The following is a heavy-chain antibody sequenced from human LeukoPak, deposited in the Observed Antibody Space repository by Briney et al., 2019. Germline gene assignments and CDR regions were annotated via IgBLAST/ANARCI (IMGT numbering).Heavy chain of an antibody. J-gene: IGHJ4*02. CDR2: IIPIFGTA. V-gene: IGHV1-69*05. CDR3: ARGGLSGSYYFDY. D-gene: IGHD1-26*01. CDR1: GYTFTSYG. Sequence: GASVKVSCKASGYTFTSYGISWVRQAPGQGLEWMGGIIPIFGTANYAQKFQGRVTITTDESTSTAYMELSSLRSEDTAVYYCARGGLSGSYYFDYWGQGTLVTVSS.